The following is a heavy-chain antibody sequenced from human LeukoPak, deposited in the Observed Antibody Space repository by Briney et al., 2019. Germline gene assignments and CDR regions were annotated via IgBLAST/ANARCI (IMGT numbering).Heavy chain of an antibody. D-gene: IGHD2-2*01. Sequence: ASVKVSCKASGYTFTSYDINWVRQATGQGLEWTGWMNPNSGNTGYAQKFQGRVTMTRNTSISTAYMELSSLRSEDTAVYYCARGYCSSTSCYLSWFDPWGQGTLVTVSS. V-gene: IGHV1-8*01. CDR3: ARGYCSSTSCYLSWFDP. CDR2: MNPNSGNT. CDR1: GYTFTSYD. J-gene: IGHJ5*02.